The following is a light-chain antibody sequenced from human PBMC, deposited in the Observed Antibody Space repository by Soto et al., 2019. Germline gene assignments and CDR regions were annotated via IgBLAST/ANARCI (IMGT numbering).Light chain of an antibody. V-gene: IGKV1-39*01. J-gene: IGKJ2*01. CDR1: QSIGTY. CDR2: AAS. Sequence: DIHMTQSPSALSASIGDRVTVTCRASQSIGTYVNWYQQKPGKAPYLLIYAASRLHSGVASKFSGSGSGTDFTLTISSLQPEDFAVYYCQQSYTTPYTFGQGTKLEIK. CDR3: QQSYTTPYT.